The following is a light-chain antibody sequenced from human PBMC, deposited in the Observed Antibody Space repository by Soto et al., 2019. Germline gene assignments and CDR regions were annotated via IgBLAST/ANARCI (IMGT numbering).Light chain of an antibody. CDR2: WAS. CDR1: QGVLSSFNNNKNY. CDR3: QQYYTPPHT. J-gene: IGKJ2*01. Sequence: DIVMTQSPDSLAVSLGERATINCKSSQGVLSSFNNNKNYLAWYQQKPRQPPKLLIYWASTRESGVPDRFSGSGSGTDFTLTISSLQAEDVAVYYCQQYYTPPHTFGQGTKLEIK. V-gene: IGKV4-1*01.